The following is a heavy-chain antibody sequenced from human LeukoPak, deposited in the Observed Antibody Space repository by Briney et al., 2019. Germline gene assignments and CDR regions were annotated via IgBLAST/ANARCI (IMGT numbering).Heavy chain of an antibody. CDR2: IYYSGST. D-gene: IGHD1-26*01. Sequence: SETLSLTCTVSGGSISSSSYYWGWIRQPPGKGLEWIGSIYYSGSTYYNPSLKSRVTISVDTSKNQFSLKLSSVTAADTAVYYCARAGIVGAHFDYWGQGTLVTVSS. CDR1: GGSISSSSYY. V-gene: IGHV4-39*07. J-gene: IGHJ4*02. CDR3: ARAGIVGAHFDY.